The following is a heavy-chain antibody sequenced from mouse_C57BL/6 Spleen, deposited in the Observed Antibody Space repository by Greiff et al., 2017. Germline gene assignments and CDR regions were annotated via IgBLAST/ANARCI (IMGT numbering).Heavy chain of an antibody. V-gene: IGHV1-81*01. CDR2: IYPRSGNT. CDR3: ASLYDYGYAMDY. Sequence: VQRVESGAELARPGASVKLSCKASGYTFTSYGISWVKQRTGQGLEWIGEIYPRSGNTYYNEKFKGKATLTADKSSSTAYMELRSLTSEDSAVYFCASLYDYGYAMDYWGQGTSVTVSS. J-gene: IGHJ4*01. CDR1: GYTFTSYG. D-gene: IGHD2-4*01.